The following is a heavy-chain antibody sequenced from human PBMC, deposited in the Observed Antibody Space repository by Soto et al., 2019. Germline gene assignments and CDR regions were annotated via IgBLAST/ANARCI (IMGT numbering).Heavy chain of an antibody. CDR1: GGSFSGYY. Sequence: PSETLSLTCAVYGGSFSGYYWSWIRQPPGKGLEWIGEINHSGSTNYNPSLKSRVTISVDTSKNQFSLKLSSVTAADTAAYYCARAGPRRGRGYSYGQRLDAFDIWGQGTMVTVSS. V-gene: IGHV4-34*01. CDR3: ARAGPRRGRGYSYGQRLDAFDI. D-gene: IGHD5-18*01. J-gene: IGHJ3*02. CDR2: INHSGST.